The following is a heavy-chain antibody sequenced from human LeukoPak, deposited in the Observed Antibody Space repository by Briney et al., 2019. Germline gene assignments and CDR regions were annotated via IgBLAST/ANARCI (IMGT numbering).Heavy chain of an antibody. D-gene: IGHD3-22*01. V-gene: IGHV4-38-2*01. Sequence: PSETLSLTCAVSGYGIRSGYYWGWIRQPPGKGLEWIGSIYHSGNTYYNPSLKSRDTVSVDTSKTLFSLTLRSVTAADTAVYYCARRDHYDSSGYFYFDYWGQGTLVTVSS. CDR1: GYGIRSGYY. CDR2: IYHSGNT. CDR3: ARRDHYDSSGYFYFDY. J-gene: IGHJ4*02.